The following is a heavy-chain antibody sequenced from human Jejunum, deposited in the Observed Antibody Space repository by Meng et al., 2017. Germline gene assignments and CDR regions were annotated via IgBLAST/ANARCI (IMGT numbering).Heavy chain of an antibody. CDR1: GGSFTGYY. Sequence: QFHRQQWCAGLLKPSDTLSLTCTVHGGSFTGYYWSWVRQSPGKGLEWIGEIHQTGSTNYSPSLQSRVTISIDTSKNEFSLELRSVTAADTAVYYCARYLWSRGLFDSWGQGTLVTVSS. CDR2: IHQTGST. V-gene: IGHV4-34*01. D-gene: IGHD2-21*01. CDR3: ARYLWSRGLFDS. J-gene: IGHJ5*01.